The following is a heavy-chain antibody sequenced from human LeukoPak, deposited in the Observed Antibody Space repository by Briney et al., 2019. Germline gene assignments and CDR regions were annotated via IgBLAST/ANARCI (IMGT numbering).Heavy chain of an antibody. Sequence: GGSLRLSCAGSGFTFSDYWMTWVRQAPGKGLEWVANIKEDGSDKQYVDSVKGRFTISRDNAENSLHLQMNSLRAEDTAVYYCARAPMVYDAFDIWGQGTMVTVSS. D-gene: IGHD3-10*01. CDR1: GFTFSDYW. CDR2: IKEDGSDK. CDR3: ARAPMVYDAFDI. V-gene: IGHV3-7*01. J-gene: IGHJ3*02.